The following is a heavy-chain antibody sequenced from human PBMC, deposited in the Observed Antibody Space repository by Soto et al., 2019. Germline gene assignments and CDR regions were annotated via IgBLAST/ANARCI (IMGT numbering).Heavy chain of an antibody. V-gene: IGHV4-59*08. D-gene: IGHD3-3*01. CDR2: VYYSGTT. CDR1: GCSISGYY. Sequence: SETLSLTCTFSGCSISGYYLSLIRQPPGKGLEWIGCVYYSGTTNYNPSLKSRVTVSLVTSKNQFSLKLSSLTAADTAVYYCARRISGTTWVDSWGQGTLVTVSS. CDR3: ARRISGTTWVDS. J-gene: IGHJ4*02.